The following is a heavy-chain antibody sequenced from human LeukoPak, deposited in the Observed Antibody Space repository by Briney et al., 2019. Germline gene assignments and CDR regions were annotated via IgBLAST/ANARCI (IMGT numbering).Heavy chain of an antibody. D-gene: IGHD4-23*01. CDR3: ARDITVVTPGYYYYYYMDV. CDR1: GFTFSSYW. V-gene: IGHV3-7*01. J-gene: IGHJ6*03. Sequence: GGSLRLSCAASGFTFSSYWMSWVRQAPGKGLEWVANIKQDGSEKYCVDSVKGRFTISRDNAKNSLYLQMNSLRAEDTAVYYCARDITVVTPGYYYYYYMDVWAKGPRSPSP. CDR2: IKQDGSEK.